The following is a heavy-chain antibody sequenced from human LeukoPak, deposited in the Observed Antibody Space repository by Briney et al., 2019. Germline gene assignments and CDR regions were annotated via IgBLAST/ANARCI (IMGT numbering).Heavy chain of an antibody. D-gene: IGHD1-14*01. Sequence: GGSLRLSCGASGLTFSTYSMNWVRQAPGKGLEWVSYISSDSGTIYYADSVKGRFTITRDNAKNSLYLQMNSLRAEDTAVYYCARAAQPGFDPWGQGTLVTVSS. V-gene: IGHV3-48*01. CDR3: ARAAQPGFDP. CDR1: GLTFSTYS. CDR2: ISSDSGTI. J-gene: IGHJ5*02.